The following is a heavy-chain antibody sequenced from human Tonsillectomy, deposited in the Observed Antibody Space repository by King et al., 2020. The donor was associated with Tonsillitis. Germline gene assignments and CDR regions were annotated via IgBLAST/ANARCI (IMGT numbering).Heavy chain of an antibody. CDR3: VKGVEGYYFYDNSCPFDY. J-gene: IGHJ4*02. Sequence: VQLVESGGGLVQRGGSLRLSCSASGFTFSSHSMHWVRQAPGKGLEYLSAISSYGGSTYYADSVKGRFTISRDNSKNTLYLQMTSLRAEDTAVYYFVKGVEGYYFYDNSCPFDYWGQGTLVTVSS. CDR1: GFTFSSHS. D-gene: IGHD3-22*01. V-gene: IGHV3-64D*06. CDR2: ISSYGGST.